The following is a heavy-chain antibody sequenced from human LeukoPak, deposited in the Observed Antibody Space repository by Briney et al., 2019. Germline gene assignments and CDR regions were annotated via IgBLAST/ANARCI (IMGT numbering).Heavy chain of an antibody. CDR3: ARDWARGWDY. CDR2: IKDDGREK. J-gene: IGHJ4*02. D-gene: IGHD6-19*01. Sequence: PGGSLRLSCAVSGFTFSRYWMTWVRQAPGKGLEWVANIKDDGREKYYVDSVKGRFTISRDNAKNSLYLQMNSLRVEDTAVYYCARDWARGWDYWGQGTLVTVSS. CDR1: GFTFSRYW. V-gene: IGHV3-7*03.